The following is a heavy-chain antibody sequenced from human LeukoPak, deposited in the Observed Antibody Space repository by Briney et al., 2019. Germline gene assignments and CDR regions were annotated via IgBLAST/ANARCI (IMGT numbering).Heavy chain of an antibody. Sequence: SETLSLTCSVSGGSISTYYWNWIRQTPGKGLEWIGYISNRGSTNYNPSLKSRVTISVDTSKNQFSLILSSVTAADTAVYYCARHRWELNAFDIWGQGTMVTVSS. V-gene: IGHV4-59*08. CDR1: GGSISTYY. CDR3: ARHRWELNAFDI. CDR2: ISNRGST. J-gene: IGHJ3*02. D-gene: IGHD1-26*01.